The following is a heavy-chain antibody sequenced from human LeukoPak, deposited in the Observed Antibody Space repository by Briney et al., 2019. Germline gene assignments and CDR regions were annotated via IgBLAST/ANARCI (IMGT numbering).Heavy chain of an antibody. V-gene: IGHV3-30*02. CDR3: AKDKTYYYDSSGYSPMDY. J-gene: IGHJ4*02. D-gene: IGHD3-22*01. Sequence: GGSLRLSCAASGFTFSSYGMHWVRQAPGKGLEWVAFIRYDGSNKYYADSVKGRFTISRDNSKNTLYLQMNSLRAEDTAVYCCAKDKTYYYDSSGYSPMDYWGQGTLVTVSS. CDR2: IRYDGSNK. CDR1: GFTFSSYG.